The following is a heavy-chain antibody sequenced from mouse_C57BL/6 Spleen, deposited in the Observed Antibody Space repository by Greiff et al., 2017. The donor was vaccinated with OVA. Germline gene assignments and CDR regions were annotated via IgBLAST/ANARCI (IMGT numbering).Heavy chain of an antibody. V-gene: IGHV7-3*01. Sequence: EVKLVESGGGLVQPGGSLSLSCAASGFTFTDYYMSWVRQPPGKALEWLGFIRNKANGYTTEYSASVKGRFTISRDNSQSILYLQMNALRAEDSATYYCARSSYYYGSSYWYFDVWGTGTTVTVSS. CDR2: IRNKANGYTT. D-gene: IGHD1-1*01. CDR3: ARSSYYYGSSYWYFDV. J-gene: IGHJ1*03. CDR1: GFTFTDYY.